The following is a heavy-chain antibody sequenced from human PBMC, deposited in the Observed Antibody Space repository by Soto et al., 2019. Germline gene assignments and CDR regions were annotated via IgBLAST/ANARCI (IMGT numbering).Heavy chain of an antibody. V-gene: IGHV1-46*01. CDR3: AAWKSLVNDNFWSGPFDY. Sequence: ASVKVSCKASGYTFTSYFMHWVRQAPGQGLEWMGIINPSSGSTNYAQTFQGRVAMTRDTSTSTVYMELSSLRSEDTAVYYCAAWKSLVNDNFWSGPFDYWGQGTLVTVSS. CDR2: INPSSGST. J-gene: IGHJ4*02. D-gene: IGHD3-3*01. CDR1: GYTFTSYF.